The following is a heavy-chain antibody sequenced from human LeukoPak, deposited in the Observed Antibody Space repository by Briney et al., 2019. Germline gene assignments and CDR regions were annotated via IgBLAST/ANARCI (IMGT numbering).Heavy chain of an antibody. J-gene: IGHJ5*02. V-gene: IGHV1-2*02. CDR2: INPNSGGT. CDR3: ARDRWFDP. CDR1: GYTFTGYY. Sequence: GASVKVSCKPSGYTFTGYYMHWVRQAPAQGLEWMGWINPNSGGTNYAQKFQGRFTMTRDTSTSTVYMELSSLRSEDTAVYYCARDRWFDPWGQGTLVTVSS.